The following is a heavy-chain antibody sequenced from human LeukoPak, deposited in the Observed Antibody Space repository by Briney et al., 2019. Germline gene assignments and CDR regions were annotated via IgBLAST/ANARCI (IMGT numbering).Heavy chain of an antibody. CDR1: GFTFSTYA. Sequence: GGSLRLSCAASGFTFSTYAMHWVRQAPGKGLEWVAVILYDGTNQYYADSVKGRFTISRDNSRNTPYLQMNSLKVEDTAVYYCARDFRDYRDYVAYFDSWGQGTLVTVSS. V-gene: IGHV3-30-3*01. CDR2: ILYDGTNQ. D-gene: IGHD4-17*01. J-gene: IGHJ4*02. CDR3: ARDFRDYRDYVAYFDS.